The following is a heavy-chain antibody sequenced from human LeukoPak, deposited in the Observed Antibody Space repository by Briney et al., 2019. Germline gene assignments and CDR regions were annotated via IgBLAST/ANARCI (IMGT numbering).Heavy chain of an antibody. CDR1: GFTFSYYS. CDR2: ISSGSTTI. Sequence: PGGSLRLSCAGSGFTFSYYSMNWVRQAPGKGLEWISYISSGSTTIHYADSVRGRFTISRDDAKNSLFLQMNSLRAEDTAVYYCAKDGLFQYTYGSDYWGQGTLVTVSS. J-gene: IGHJ4*02. D-gene: IGHD5-18*01. CDR3: AKDGLFQYTYGSDY. V-gene: IGHV3-48*04.